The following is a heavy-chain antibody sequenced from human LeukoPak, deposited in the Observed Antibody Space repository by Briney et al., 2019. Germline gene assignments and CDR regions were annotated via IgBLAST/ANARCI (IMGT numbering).Heavy chain of an antibody. CDR2: INPSGGST. CDR1: GYTLTSYY. J-gene: IGHJ4*02. D-gene: IGHD4-11*01. Sequence: ASVKVSCKASGYTLTSYYMHWVRQAPGQGLEWMGIINPSGGSTSYAQEFQGRVTMTRDTSTSTVYMELSSLRSEDTAVYYCAREGTVTTMPFDYWGQGTLVTVSS. V-gene: IGHV1-46*01. CDR3: AREGTVTTMPFDY.